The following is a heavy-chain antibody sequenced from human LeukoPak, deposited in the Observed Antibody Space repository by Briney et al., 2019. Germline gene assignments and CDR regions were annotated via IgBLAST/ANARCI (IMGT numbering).Heavy chain of an antibody. D-gene: IGHD6-19*01. CDR2: ISWNSGSI. V-gene: IGHV3-9*01. CDR1: GFTFDDYA. Sequence: PGRSLRLSCAASGFTFDDYAMHWVRQAPGKGLEWVSGISWNSGSIGYADSVKGRFTISRDNAKNLLYLQMNSLRAEDTAVYYCARVQRGIAVALDYWGQGTLATVSS. CDR3: ARVQRGIAVALDY. J-gene: IGHJ4*02.